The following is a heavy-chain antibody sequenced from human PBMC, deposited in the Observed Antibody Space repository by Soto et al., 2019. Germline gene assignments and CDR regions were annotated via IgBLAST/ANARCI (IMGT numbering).Heavy chain of an antibody. J-gene: IGHJ4*02. CDR1: GFTVSSNY. Sequence: GGSLRLSCAASGFTVSSNYMSWVRQAPGKGLEWVSVIYSGGSTYYADSVKGRFTISRDNSKNTLYPQMNSLRAEDTAVYYCARKRWLQFFDYWGQGTLVTVSS. V-gene: IGHV3-66*01. D-gene: IGHD5-12*01. CDR2: IYSGGST. CDR3: ARKRWLQFFDY.